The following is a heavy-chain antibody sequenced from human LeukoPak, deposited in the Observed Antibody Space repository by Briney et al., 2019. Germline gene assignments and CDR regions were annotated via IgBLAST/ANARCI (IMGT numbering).Heavy chain of an antibody. J-gene: IGHJ4*02. CDR2: INPNSGGT. D-gene: IGHD2-2*01. V-gene: IGHV1-2*02. Sequence: ASVKVSCKASGGTFSSYAISWVRQAPGQGLEWMGWINPNSGGTNYAQKFQGRVTMTRDTSISTAYMELSRLRSDDTAVYYCARSADVVVVPAAPFDYWGQGTLVTVSS. CDR3: ARSADVVVVPAAPFDY. CDR1: GGTFSSYA.